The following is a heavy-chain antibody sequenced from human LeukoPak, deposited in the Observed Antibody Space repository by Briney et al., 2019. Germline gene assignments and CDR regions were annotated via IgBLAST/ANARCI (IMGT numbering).Heavy chain of an antibody. CDR3: ARQVYSGTHYFDY. Sequence: SETLSLTCTVSGGSISSRSCCWGWIRQPPGKGLEWIGTIYYSGSTYNPSLKSRVTISVDTSKNQFSLRLSSVTAADTAVYYCARQVYSGTHYFDYWGQGTLVTVSS. D-gene: IGHD1-26*01. CDR2: IYYSGST. CDR1: GGSISSRSCC. V-gene: IGHV4-39*01. J-gene: IGHJ4*02.